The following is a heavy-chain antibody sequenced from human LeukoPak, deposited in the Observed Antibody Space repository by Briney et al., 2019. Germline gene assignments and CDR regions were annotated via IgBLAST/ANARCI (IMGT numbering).Heavy chain of an antibody. D-gene: IGHD2-2*03. CDR2: IYYSGST. Sequence: SETLSLTCTVSGGSISSSSYYWGWIRQPPGKGLEWIGSIYYSGSTYYNPSLKSRVTISVDTSKNQFSLKLNSVTAADTAVYYCARHVGYCSSTSCYLDYWGQGTLVTVSS. V-gene: IGHV4-39*01. J-gene: IGHJ4*02. CDR3: ARHVGYCSSTSCYLDY. CDR1: GGSISSSSYY.